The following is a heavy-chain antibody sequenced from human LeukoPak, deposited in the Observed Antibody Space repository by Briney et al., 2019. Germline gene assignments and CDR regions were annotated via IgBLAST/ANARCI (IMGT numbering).Heavy chain of an antibody. CDR2: ISSSSSYT. J-gene: IGHJ4*02. CDR3: AREPLVGAPDY. V-gene: IGHV3-11*06. D-gene: IGHD1-26*01. CDR1: GFTFNDYY. Sequence: GGSLRLSCAASGFTFNDYYMSWIRQAPGKGLEWVSYISSSSSYTNYADSVKGRFTISRDNAKNSLYLQMNSLRAEDTAVYYCAREPLVGAPDYWGQGTLVAVSS.